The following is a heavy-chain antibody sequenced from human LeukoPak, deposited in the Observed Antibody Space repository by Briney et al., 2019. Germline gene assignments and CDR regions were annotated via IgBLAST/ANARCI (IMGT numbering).Heavy chain of an antibody. J-gene: IGHJ4*02. CDR1: GYTFTNNW. V-gene: IGHV1-46*01. D-gene: IGHD6-19*01. CDR2: ISPIGGST. CDR3: ARDRKSYFRYSSPQPPDY. Sequence: ASVKVSCKAFGYTFTNNWMHWVRQAPGQGPEWMGLISPIGGSTAYAQKFQGRVTLTRDMSTSTDYLELSSLRSEDTAVYYCARDRKSYFRYSSPQPPDYWGQGTLVTVSS.